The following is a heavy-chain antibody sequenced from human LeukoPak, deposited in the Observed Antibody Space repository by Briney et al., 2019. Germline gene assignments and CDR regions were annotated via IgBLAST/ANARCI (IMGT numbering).Heavy chain of an antibody. D-gene: IGHD1-26*01. CDR2: VYDSGTT. J-gene: IGHJ4*02. CDR3: ARHGGSLGYFDY. V-gene: IGHV4-59*08. Sequence: PSETLSLTCSVSGGSISTYYWSWIRQTPGKGLEWIGYVYDSGTTNYNPSLKGRVTISSDTSKNQFSLNLRSVNDADTAIYYCARHGGSLGYFDYWGQGTLVTVSS. CDR1: GGSISTYY.